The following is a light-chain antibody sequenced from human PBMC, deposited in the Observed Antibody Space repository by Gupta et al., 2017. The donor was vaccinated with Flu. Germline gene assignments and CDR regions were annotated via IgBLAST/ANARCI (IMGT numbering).Light chain of an antibody. Sequence: VTILCVARSTNVGGHAVHCYRHEPGTAAELLLYNNNQSPPGAANRDCGSRSGTSATLAISGLRSEDEDHYYCEAWDDNLNGHYVFGGGTEVTVL. J-gene: IGLJ1*01. CDR1: STNVGGHA. V-gene: IGLV1-44*01. CDR2: NNN. CDR3: EAWDDNLNGHYV.